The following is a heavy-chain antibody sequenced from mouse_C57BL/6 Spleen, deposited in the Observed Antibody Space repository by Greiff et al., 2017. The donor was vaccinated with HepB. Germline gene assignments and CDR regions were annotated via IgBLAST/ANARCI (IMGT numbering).Heavy chain of an antibody. Sequence: VQLQQSGPELVKPGASVKISCKASGYAFSSSWMNWVNQRPGKGLEWIGRIYPGDGDTNYKGKFKGKATLTADKSSSTAYMQLSSLTSEDSAVYFCARYSWEGGYYFDYWGQGTTLTVSS. CDR1: GYAFSSSW. D-gene: IGHD4-1*01. CDR3: ARYSWEGGYYFDY. J-gene: IGHJ2*01. CDR2: IYPGDGDT. V-gene: IGHV1-82*01.